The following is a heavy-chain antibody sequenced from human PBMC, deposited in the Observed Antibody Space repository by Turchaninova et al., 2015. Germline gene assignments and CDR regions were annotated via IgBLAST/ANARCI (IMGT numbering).Heavy chain of an antibody. CDR3: ARARDSSSLYAFDI. V-gene: IGHV5-51*01. CDR1: GDPFRSSG. D-gene: IGHD3-22*01. CDR2: IYPGDSDT. J-gene: IGHJ3*02. Sequence: EVQLVQSGAEVKKPGESRKISCKGSGDPFRSSGVGWVRQMPGKGLEWMGIIYPGDSDTRYSQSFQGQVTISADKSISTAYLQWSGLKASDTAMYYCARARDSSSLYAFDIWGQGTMVTVSS.